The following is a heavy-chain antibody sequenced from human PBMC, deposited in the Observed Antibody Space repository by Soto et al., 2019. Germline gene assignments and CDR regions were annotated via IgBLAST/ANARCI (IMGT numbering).Heavy chain of an antibody. V-gene: IGHV4-4*07. CDR3: VASLAASGLNWLDP. D-gene: IGHD6-13*01. J-gene: IGHJ5*02. CDR1: GGSISEKY. CDR2: IFANGHT. Sequence: SETLSLTCIVSGGSISEKYWNWVRQPPGKGLEWIGLIFANGHTDYNPSLKSRVTMSVDASKNQFSLRLTSMTAADTAVYYCVASLAASGLNWLDPWGRATLVTV.